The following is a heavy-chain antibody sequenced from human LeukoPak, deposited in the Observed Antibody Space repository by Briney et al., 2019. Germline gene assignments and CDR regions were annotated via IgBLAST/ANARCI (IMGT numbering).Heavy chain of an antibody. V-gene: IGHV4-34*01. CDR2: INHSGST. Sequence: KASETLSLTCAVYGGSFSDYYWIWIRQPPGKGLEWIGEINHSGSTNYNPSLKSRVAILVDTSKNQFSLKLSSVTAADTAVYYCAIRGYTSNYWGQGTLVTVSS. CDR1: GGSFSDYY. D-gene: IGHD5-18*01. J-gene: IGHJ4*02. CDR3: AIRGYTSNY.